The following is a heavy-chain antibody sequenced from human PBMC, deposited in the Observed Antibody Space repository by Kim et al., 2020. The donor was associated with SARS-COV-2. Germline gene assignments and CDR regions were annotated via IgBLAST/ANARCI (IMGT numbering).Heavy chain of an antibody. CDR2: ISSSSSYI. V-gene: IGHV3-21*01. J-gene: IGHJ4*02. CDR1: GFTFSSYS. Sequence: GGSLRLSCAASGFTFSSYSMNWVRQAPGKGLEWVSSISSSSSYIYYADSVKGRFTISRDNAKNSLYLQMNSLRAEDTAVYYCARDRSGGSCYDYWGQGTLVTVSS. CDR3: ARDRSGGSCYDY. D-gene: IGHD2-15*01.